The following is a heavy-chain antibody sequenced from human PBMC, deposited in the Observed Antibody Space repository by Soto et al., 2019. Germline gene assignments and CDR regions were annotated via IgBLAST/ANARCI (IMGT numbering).Heavy chain of an antibody. V-gene: IGHV3-23*01. Sequence: GGSLRLSCAASGFTFSSYAMSWVRQAPGKGLEWVSAISGSGGSTYYADSVKGRCIISRDNSKNTLYLQMNSLRAEDTAVYYCAKAPDPYYYGSGSPSFDYWGQGTLVTVSS. J-gene: IGHJ4*02. CDR2: ISGSGGST. D-gene: IGHD3-10*01. CDR1: GFTFSSYA. CDR3: AKAPDPYYYGSGSPSFDY.